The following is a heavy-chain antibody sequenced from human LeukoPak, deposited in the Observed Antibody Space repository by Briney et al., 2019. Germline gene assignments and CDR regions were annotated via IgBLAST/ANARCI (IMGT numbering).Heavy chain of an antibody. Sequence: GGSLRLSCAASGFTFSSYSMNWVRQAPGKGLEWVSSISSSSSYIYYADSVKGRFTISRDNSKNTLYLQMNSLRAEDTAVYYCAKTLHYYDSTGLYDYWGQGTLVTVSS. CDR1: GFTFSSYS. J-gene: IGHJ4*02. CDR3: AKTLHYYDSTGLYDY. V-gene: IGHV3-21*04. CDR2: ISSSSSYI. D-gene: IGHD3-22*01.